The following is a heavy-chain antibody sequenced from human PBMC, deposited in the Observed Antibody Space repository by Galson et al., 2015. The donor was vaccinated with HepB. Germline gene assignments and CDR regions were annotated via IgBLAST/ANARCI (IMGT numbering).Heavy chain of an antibody. CDR1: GFTFSNYG. V-gene: IGHV3-30*18. J-gene: IGHJ4*02. CDR3: AKYAGVSLGTIDY. Sequence: SLRLSCAASGFTFSNYGMHWVRQAPGKGLEWVAVISYDGNTKNYANSVKGRFTISRDKSKSMLYLQMNNLRVEDTAIYYCAKYAGVSLGTIDYWGQGTLVTVSS. D-gene: IGHD3-16*01. CDR2: ISYDGNTK.